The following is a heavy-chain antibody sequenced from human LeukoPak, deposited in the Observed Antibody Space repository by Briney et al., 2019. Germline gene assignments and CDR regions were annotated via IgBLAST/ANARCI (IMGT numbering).Heavy chain of an antibody. CDR2: IGVVSDT. J-gene: IGHJ4*02. CDR1: GFVFSSND. V-gene: IGHV3-13*01. Sequence: GGSLRLSCAASGFVFSSNDMHWIRQVRGKGLEWVSTIGVVSDTYYSDSVKGRFFISRENDKNSLYLQMNSLRAGDTGVYYCARGGRSSDTFAFGGQGTLVIVSS. D-gene: IGHD3-16*01. CDR3: ARGGRSSDTFAF.